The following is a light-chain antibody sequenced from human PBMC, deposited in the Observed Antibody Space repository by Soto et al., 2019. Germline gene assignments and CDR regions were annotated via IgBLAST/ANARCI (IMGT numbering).Light chain of an antibody. CDR3: ISYTNTNTWL. J-gene: IGLJ3*02. CDR1: RSDVGTYNY. CDR2: KVS. V-gene: IGLV2-14*01. Sequence: QSVLTQPASVSGSPGQSITISCTGTRSDVGTYNYVSWYQHHPDKAPKLIIYKVSDRPSGVSDRFSGSKSGNTASLTISGLQAEDDADYYCISYTNTNTWLFGGGTKVTVL.